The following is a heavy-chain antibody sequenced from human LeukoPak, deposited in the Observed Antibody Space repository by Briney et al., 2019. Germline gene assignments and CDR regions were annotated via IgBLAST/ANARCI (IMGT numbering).Heavy chain of an antibody. CDR1: GGSISSGSYY. Sequence: PSETLSLTCTVSGGSISSGSYYWSWIRQPAGKGLEWIGRIYTSGSTNYNPSLKSRVTISVDTSKNQFSLKLSSVTAADTAVYYCARMVRGEHTNWFDPWGQGTLVTVSS. D-gene: IGHD3-10*01. J-gene: IGHJ5*02. CDR2: IYTSGST. CDR3: ARMVRGEHTNWFDP. V-gene: IGHV4-61*02.